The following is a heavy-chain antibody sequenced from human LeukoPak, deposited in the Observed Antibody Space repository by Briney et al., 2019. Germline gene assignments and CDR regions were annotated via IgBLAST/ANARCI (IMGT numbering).Heavy chain of an antibody. D-gene: IGHD3-22*01. J-gene: IGHJ4*02. Sequence: ASGPALVKPTQTLTLTCTFSGSSLSTSGMCVSWLRQPPGKALEWLARIDWDDDKYYSTSLKTRLTISKDTSKNQVVLTMTNMDPVDTATYYCARILDNDSSGYYVFDYWGQGTLVTVSS. V-gene: IGHV2-70*11. CDR2: IDWDDDK. CDR3: ARILDNDSSGYYVFDY. CDR1: GSSLSTSGMC.